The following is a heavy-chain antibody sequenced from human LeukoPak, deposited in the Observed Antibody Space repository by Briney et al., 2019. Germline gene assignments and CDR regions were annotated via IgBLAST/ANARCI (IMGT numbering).Heavy chain of an antibody. J-gene: IGHJ4*02. Sequence: PGGSLRLSCSASGFTFSSYAMHWVRRAPGKGLEWVSALSGSGGSTYYADSVKGRFTISRDNSKNTMYLQMNSLRAEDTAVYYCAKDWTFLAVAVTGWGQGTLVTVSS. CDR3: AKDWTFLAVAVTG. CDR2: LSGSGGST. D-gene: IGHD6-19*01. CDR1: GFTFSSYA. V-gene: IGHV3-23*01.